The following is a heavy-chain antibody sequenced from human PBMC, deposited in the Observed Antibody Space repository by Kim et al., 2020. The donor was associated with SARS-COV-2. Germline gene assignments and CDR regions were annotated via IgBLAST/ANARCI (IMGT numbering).Heavy chain of an antibody. D-gene: IGHD6-13*01. CDR3: AKAGFGSSWSTGYYGMDV. Sequence: GGSLRLSCAASGFTFSSYAMSWVRQAPGKGLEWVSAISGSGGSTYYADSVKGRFTISRDNSKNTLYLQMNSLRAEDTAVYYCAKAGFGSSWSTGYYGMDVWGQGTTVTVSS. CDR2: ISGSGGST. CDR1: GFTFSSYA. J-gene: IGHJ6*02. V-gene: IGHV3-23*01.